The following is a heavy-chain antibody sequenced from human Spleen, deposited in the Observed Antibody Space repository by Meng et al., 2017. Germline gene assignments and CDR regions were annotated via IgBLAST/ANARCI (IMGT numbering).Heavy chain of an antibody. Sequence: QAQLQEVGPGLLEPSGTLSLACVVSGGSFSDYYWSWIRQPPGKGLEWIGEINHSGSTNYNPSLESRATISVDTSQNNLSLKLSSVTAADSAVYYCARGPTTMAHDFDYWGQGTLVTVSS. D-gene: IGHD4-11*01. CDR1: GGSFSDYY. CDR3: ARGPTTMAHDFDY. CDR2: INHSGST. V-gene: IGHV4-34*01. J-gene: IGHJ4*02.